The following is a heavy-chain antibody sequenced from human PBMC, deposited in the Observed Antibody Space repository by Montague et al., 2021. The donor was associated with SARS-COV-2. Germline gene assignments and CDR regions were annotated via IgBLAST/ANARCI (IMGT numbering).Heavy chain of an antibody. V-gene: IGHV3-53*01. CDR2: IHSGGST. D-gene: IGHD3-16*01. Sequence: SLRLSCAASGLTVSSNYMSWVRQAPGKGLEWVSVIHSGGSTYYTDSVKGRFTISRDNSKNTLYLQMNSLRAEDTAVYYCARGGGRDAFDIWGQGTMVTVSS. CDR3: ARGGGRDAFDI. CDR1: GLTVSSNY. J-gene: IGHJ3*02.